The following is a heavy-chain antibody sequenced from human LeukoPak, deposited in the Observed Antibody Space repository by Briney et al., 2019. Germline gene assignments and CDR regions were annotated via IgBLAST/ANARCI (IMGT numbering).Heavy chain of an antibody. Sequence: ASVKVSCKASGYTFTGYYMHWVRQAPGQGLECMGWINPNSGGTNYAQKFQGRVTMTRDTSISTAYMELSRLRSDDTAVYYCAYGVVVAAPPGYWGQGTLVTVSS. J-gene: IGHJ4*02. D-gene: IGHD2-15*01. CDR3: AYGVVVAAPPGY. V-gene: IGHV1-2*02. CDR2: INPNSGGT. CDR1: GYTFTGYY.